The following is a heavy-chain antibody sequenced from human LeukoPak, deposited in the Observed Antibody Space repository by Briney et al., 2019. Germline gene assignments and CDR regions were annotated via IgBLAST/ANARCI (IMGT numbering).Heavy chain of an antibody. V-gene: IGHV3-23*01. CDR2: ISGSGGST. CDR3: AKESVLYYGSGSYYRAPFDY. Sequence: GGSLRLSCAASGFTFSSYAMSWVRQAPGKGLEWVSAISGSGGSTYYADSVKGRFTISRHNSKNTLYLQMNSLRAEDTAVYYCAKESVLYYGSGSYYRAPFDYWGQGTLVTVSS. J-gene: IGHJ4*02. D-gene: IGHD3-10*01. CDR1: GFTFSSYA.